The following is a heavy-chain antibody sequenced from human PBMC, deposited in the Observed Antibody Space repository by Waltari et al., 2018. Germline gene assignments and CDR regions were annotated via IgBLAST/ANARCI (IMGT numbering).Heavy chain of an antibody. J-gene: IGHJ2*01. Sequence: EVQLLESGGGLVQPGGSLRLSCAAYGLTCRTATLSWVRQAPGKGLEGVAAVTADSGNTYYADSVKGRFTISRDNSKNTLYLQMNSLRAEDTAIYYCAKDLRGPEAGTWYFDLWGRGTLVTVSS. V-gene: IGHV3-23*01. CDR1: GLTCRTAT. CDR3: AKDLRGPEAGTWYFDL. D-gene: IGHD6-13*01. CDR2: VTADSGNT.